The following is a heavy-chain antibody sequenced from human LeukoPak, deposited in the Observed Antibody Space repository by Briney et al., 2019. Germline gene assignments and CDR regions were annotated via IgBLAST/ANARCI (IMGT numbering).Heavy chain of an antibody. V-gene: IGHV1-18*01. CDR3: ARADGGSYLFDY. Sequence: ASLKVSCKASGYTFSSYGISWVRQAPGQGLEWMGWISAYNGNTNFAQKLQGRVTMTTDTSTSTAYMDLRSLRSDDTAVYYCARADGGSYLFDYWGQGTLVTVSS. CDR1: GYTFSSYG. CDR2: ISAYNGNT. J-gene: IGHJ4*02. D-gene: IGHD1-26*01.